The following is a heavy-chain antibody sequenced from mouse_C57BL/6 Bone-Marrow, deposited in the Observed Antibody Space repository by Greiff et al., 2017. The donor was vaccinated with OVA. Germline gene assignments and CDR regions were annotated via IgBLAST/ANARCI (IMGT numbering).Heavy chain of an antibody. J-gene: IGHJ4*01. CDR3: ARYYGSSYAMDY. Sequence: EVKVVESGGGLVQPGGSLKLSCAASGFTFSDYGMAWVRQAPRKGPEWVAFISNLAYSTYYADTVTGRFTSSRENAKNTLYLEMSSLRSEDTAMYYCARYYGSSYAMDYWGQGTSVTVSS. CDR2: ISNLAYST. CDR1: GFTFSDYG. D-gene: IGHD1-1*01. V-gene: IGHV5-15*01.